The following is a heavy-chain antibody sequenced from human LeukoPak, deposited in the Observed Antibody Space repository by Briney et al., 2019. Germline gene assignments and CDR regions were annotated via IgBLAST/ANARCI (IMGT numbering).Heavy chain of an antibody. CDR2: ITSSGGNT. Sequence: GGSLRLSCAASGFTFSSFAMTWVRQAPGKGLEWVSAITSSGGNTNYADSVKGRFTISRDNSRNTLYLQLDSLRAEDTAVYYCAKPQVFYYYMDVWGKGTTVTVSS. CDR3: AKPQVFYYYMDV. J-gene: IGHJ6*03. V-gene: IGHV3-23*01. CDR1: GFTFSSFA.